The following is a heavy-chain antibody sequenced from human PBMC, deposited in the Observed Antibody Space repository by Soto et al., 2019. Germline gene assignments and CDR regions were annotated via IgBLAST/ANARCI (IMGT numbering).Heavy chain of an antibody. CDR3: ARKGYGDYPLDY. V-gene: IGHV2-5*02. CDR2: VYWDDTT. D-gene: IGHD4-17*01. Sequence: QITLRESGPTLVKPTQTLTLTCTFSGFSLSTSGVGVGWIRQPPGKALEWLAVVYWDDTTHYSPSLKSRLTITKDTSKNLVVLTMTNMDPVDTATYFCARKGYGDYPLDYWGQGTLVTVSS. J-gene: IGHJ4*02. CDR1: GFSLSTSGVG.